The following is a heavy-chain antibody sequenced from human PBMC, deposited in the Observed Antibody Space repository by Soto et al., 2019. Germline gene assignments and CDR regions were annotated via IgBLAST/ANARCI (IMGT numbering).Heavy chain of an antibody. CDR3: AGSGYCSSTSCYAGIRFDP. CDR2: ISSSSSYI. V-gene: IGHV3-21*01. D-gene: IGHD2-2*03. J-gene: IGHJ5*02. CDR1: GFTFSSYS. Sequence: EVQLVESGGGLVKPGGSLRLSCAASGFTFSSYSMNWVRQAPGKGLEWVSSISSSSSYIYYADSVKGRFTISRDNANNSLYLQMNSLRAEDTAVYYCAGSGYCSSTSCYAGIRFDPWGQGTLVTVSS.